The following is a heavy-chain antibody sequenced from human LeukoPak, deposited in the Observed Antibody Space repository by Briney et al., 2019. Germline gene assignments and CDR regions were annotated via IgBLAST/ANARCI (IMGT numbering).Heavy chain of an antibody. D-gene: IGHD3-16*01. J-gene: IGHJ5*02. V-gene: IGHV4-59*08. Sequence: PWETLSLTCTVSGGSISSYYWSWIRQPPGKGLEWIGYIYYSGSTNYNPSLKSRVTISVDTSKNQFSLKLSSVTAADTAVYYCAKVGGFANWFDPWGQGALVTVSS. CDR2: IYYSGST. CDR3: AKVGGFANWFDP. CDR1: GGSISSYY.